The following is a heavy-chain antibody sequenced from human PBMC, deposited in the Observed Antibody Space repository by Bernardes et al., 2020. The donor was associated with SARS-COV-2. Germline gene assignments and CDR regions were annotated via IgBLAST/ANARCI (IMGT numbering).Heavy chain of an antibody. J-gene: IGHJ4*02. CDR1: GGSLRGYY. CDR3: ARYHYESSGYYIDY. Sequence: SETLSLTCAVHGGSLRGYYWSWIRQPPGQGLEWIGEINHSGSTKYNPSLKSRVTISVDKSENQSSLKLTSVSAADTAVYYCARYHYESSGYYIDYWGQGTLVTVSS. D-gene: IGHD3-22*01. V-gene: IGHV4-34*01. CDR2: INHSGST.